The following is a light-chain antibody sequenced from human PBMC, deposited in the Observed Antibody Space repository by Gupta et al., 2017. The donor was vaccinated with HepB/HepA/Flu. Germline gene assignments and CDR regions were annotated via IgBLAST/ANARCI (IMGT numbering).Light chain of an antibody. CDR2: DVG. Sequence: QSALPQPASVSGSLGQSITIPCTGTSSDDGTYNYVSWYQQHPDKAPKLLIFDVGNRTSGVSDRFSGSKSGTTATLTISGLQADDDDYYYCTSYTGTRGVFGSGTKVTIL. J-gene: IGLJ1*01. V-gene: IGLV2-14*03. CDR3: TSYTGTRGV. CDR1: SSDDGTYNY.